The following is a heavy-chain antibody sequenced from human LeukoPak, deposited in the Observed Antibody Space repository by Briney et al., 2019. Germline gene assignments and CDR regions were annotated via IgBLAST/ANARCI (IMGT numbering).Heavy chain of an antibody. Sequence: GGSLRLSCAASGFTFSSYAMSWVRQAPGKGLEWVSAISGSGGSTYYADSVKGRFTISRDNSKNTLYLQMNSLRAEDTAVYYCAKDHYGYYYYYYMDVWGKGTTVTVSS. CDR2: ISGSGGST. V-gene: IGHV3-23*01. CDR3: AKDHYGYYYYYYMDV. CDR1: GFTFSSYA. J-gene: IGHJ6*03. D-gene: IGHD3-16*01.